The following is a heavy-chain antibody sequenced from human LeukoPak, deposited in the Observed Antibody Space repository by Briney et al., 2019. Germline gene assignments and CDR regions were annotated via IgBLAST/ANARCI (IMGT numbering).Heavy chain of an antibody. V-gene: IGHV4-39*01. D-gene: IGHD3-22*01. CDR1: GGSISSSGYY. Sequence: SETLSLTCTVSGGSISSSGYYWGWIRQPPGKGLECIGIMSYSGSTYYNPSLKSRVTMSVDTSKNHFSLKLSSVTAADTAVYYCARQIYYDRSGYFYFNWGQGTLATVSS. CDR3: ARQIYYDRSGYFYFN. CDR2: MSYSGST. J-gene: IGHJ4*02.